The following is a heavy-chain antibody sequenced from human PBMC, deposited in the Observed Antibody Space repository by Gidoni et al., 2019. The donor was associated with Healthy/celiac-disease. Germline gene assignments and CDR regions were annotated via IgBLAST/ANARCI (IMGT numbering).Heavy chain of an antibody. CDR2: IYYSGST. CDR3: ASSRGAYDGILTGYYKDYYYGMDV. CDR1: GGSISSSSYY. V-gene: IGHV4-39*01. Sequence: QLQLQESGPGLVKPSETLSLTCTVSGGSISSSSYYWGWIRQPPGKGLEWIGSIYYSGSTYYNPSLKSRVTISVDTSKNQFSLKLSSVTAADTAVYYCASSRGAYDGILTGYYKDYYYGMDVWGQGTTVTVSS. D-gene: IGHD3-9*01. J-gene: IGHJ6*02.